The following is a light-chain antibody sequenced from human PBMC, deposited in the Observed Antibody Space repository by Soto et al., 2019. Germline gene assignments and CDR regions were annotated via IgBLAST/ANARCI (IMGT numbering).Light chain of an antibody. CDR1: SSDLGRYDY. CDR3: SSYEESQSL. V-gene: IGLV2-11*01. J-gene: IGLJ3*02. Sequence: QSVLTQPHSVSGSPGQSVTISCTGTSSDLGRYDYVSWYQHHPGKAPKLIIYDVTKRPSGVPDRFSGSKSGNTASLIISGLQAEDEGTYYCSSYEESQSLFGGGTKLTVL. CDR2: DVT.